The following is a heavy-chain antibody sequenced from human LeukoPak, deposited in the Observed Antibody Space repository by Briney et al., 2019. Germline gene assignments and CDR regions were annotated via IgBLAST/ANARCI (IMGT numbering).Heavy chain of an antibody. Sequence: PSETLSLTCAVYGGSFSGYYWSWIRQPPGKGLEWIGEINHSGSTNYNPSLKSRVTISVDTSKNQFSLKLSSVTAADTAVYYCARDQLVEAYFDYWGQGTLDTVSS. D-gene: IGHD1-1*01. CDR3: ARDQLVEAYFDY. CDR1: GGSFSGYY. J-gene: IGHJ4*02. V-gene: IGHV4-34*01. CDR2: INHSGST.